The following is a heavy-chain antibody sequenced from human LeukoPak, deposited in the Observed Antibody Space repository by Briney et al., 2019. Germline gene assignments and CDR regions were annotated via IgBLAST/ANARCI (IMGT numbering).Heavy chain of an antibody. CDR3: ARDRWELLSNSYHYCGLDV. V-gene: IGHV3-7*01. CDR1: GFTFSNYW. D-gene: IGHD2-15*01. CDR2: IKQDGSEK. J-gene: IGHJ6*02. Sequence: GGSLRVSCAASGFTFSNYWMSWVRQAPGKGLEWAANIKQDGSEKCYVDSVKGRFTISRDNAKNSLYLQMNSLRAEDTAVYYCARDRWELLSNSYHYCGLDVWGQGTTVTVSS.